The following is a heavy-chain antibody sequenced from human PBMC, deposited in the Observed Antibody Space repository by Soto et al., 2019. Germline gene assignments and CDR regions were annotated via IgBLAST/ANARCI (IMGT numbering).Heavy chain of an antibody. D-gene: IGHD4-4*01. J-gene: IGHJ4*02. CDR3: ARGGYDYSHPFDY. CDR2: INQDGSEK. V-gene: IGHV3-7*04. CDR1: GFTFNRYW. Sequence: EVQLVESGGGLVQPGGSLRLSCAASGFTFNRYWMKWVRQAPGRGLEWMGNINQDGSEKHYVDSVKGRFPISRDNSKDSVYLQMNSLKAEDTAMYYCARGGYDYSHPFDYWGQGTLVTVSS.